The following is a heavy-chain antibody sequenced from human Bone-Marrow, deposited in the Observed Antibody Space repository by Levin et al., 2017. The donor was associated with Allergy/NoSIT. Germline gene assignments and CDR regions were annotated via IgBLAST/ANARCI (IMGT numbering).Heavy chain of an antibody. J-gene: IGHJ6*03. D-gene: IGHD2-2*01. V-gene: IGHV4-39*01. CDR3: AVLVVPAAMYMDV. Sequence: PGGSLRLSCTVSGGSISSSSYYWGWIRQPPGKGLEWIGSIYYSGSTYYNPSLKSRVTISVDTSKNQFSLKLSSVTAADTAVYYCAVLVVPAAMYMDVWGKGTTVTVSS. CDR1: GGSISSSSYY. CDR2: IYYSGST.